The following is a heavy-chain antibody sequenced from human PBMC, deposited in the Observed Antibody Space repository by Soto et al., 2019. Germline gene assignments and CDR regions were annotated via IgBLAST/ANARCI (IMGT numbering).Heavy chain of an antibody. CDR1: GYSFTTYG. CDR3: ARTEGRSTRGDY. Sequence: QVQLVQSGAEVKKPGASVRVSCKASGYSFTTYGVTWVRQAQGQGLEWMGWISTYNGDTRVAQQHQGRVTLTTDTSTNAAHMELRSLRSDDTAIYYCARTEGRSTRGDYWGQGTLVTVSS. CDR2: ISTYNGDT. V-gene: IGHV1-18*01. J-gene: IGHJ4*02. D-gene: IGHD2-8*01.